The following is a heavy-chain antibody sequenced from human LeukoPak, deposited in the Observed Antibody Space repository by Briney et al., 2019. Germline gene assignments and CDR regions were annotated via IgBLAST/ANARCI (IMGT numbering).Heavy chain of an antibody. CDR1: GGSFSGYY. CDR3: ARKEVRRWYPGPHFGY. CDR2: INHSGST. V-gene: IGHV4-34*01. D-gene: IGHD2-15*01. J-gene: IGHJ4*02. Sequence: SETLSLTCAVYGGSFSGYYWSWIRQPPGKGLEWIGEINHSGSTNYNPSLKSRVTISVDTSKNQFSLKLSSVTAADTAVYYCARKEVRRWYPGPHFGYWGQGTLVTVSS.